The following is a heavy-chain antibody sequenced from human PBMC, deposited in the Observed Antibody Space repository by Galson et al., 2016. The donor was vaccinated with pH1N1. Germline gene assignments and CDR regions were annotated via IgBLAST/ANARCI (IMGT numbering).Heavy chain of an antibody. Sequence: QSGAEVKKPGESLKISCKGSGYGFPTSWIGWVRQMPGKGLEWMGSIYLDDSDTRYSPSFQVQVTISADKSIRTTYLQWSSLKASDTAIYYCARHVALDPPVEYYYIDVWGKGTTVIVSS. CDR1: GYGFPTSW. CDR2: IYLDDSDT. D-gene: IGHD1-1*01. CDR3: ARHVALDPPVEYYYIDV. V-gene: IGHV5-51*01. J-gene: IGHJ6*03.